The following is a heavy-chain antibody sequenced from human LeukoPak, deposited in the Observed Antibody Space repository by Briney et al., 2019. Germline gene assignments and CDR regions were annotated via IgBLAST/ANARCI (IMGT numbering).Heavy chain of an antibody. D-gene: IGHD4-17*01. Sequence: GGSLRLSCAASGFTFSSYSMNWVRQAPGKGLEWVSSISSSSSYIYYADSMKGRFTIPIYNAKNSLYLQMNSLRGEEPAVYYCAREGIPLYGEYLNWLDPWGQGTLVTVSS. CDR3: AREGIPLYGEYLNWLDP. CDR2: ISSSSSYI. CDR1: GFTFSSYS. V-gene: IGHV3-21*01. J-gene: IGHJ5*02.